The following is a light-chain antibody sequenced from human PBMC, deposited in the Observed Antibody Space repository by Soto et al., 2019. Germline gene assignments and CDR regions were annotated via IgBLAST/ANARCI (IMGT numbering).Light chain of an antibody. CDR3: QQYGSSRIA. Sequence: EIVLTQSPGTLSLSPGERATLSCRASQSVSSSYLAWYQQKPGQAPRLLMYGASSRATGIPDRFSGSGSGTDFTLTISRPEPEDFAVYYCQQYGSSRIAFGQGTRLEIQ. V-gene: IGKV3-20*01. CDR1: QSVSSSY. J-gene: IGKJ5*01. CDR2: GAS.